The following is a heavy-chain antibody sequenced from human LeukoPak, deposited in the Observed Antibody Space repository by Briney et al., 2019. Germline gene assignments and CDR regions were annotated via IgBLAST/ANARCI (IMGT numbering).Heavy chain of an antibody. D-gene: IGHD2-2*01. CDR3: ARDHCTSSGCYEYYYYGMDV. CDR1: GYTFTDYY. J-gene: IGHJ6*02. Sequence: GASVKVSCKASGYTFTDYYIHWVRQAPGQGLEWMGSMNPNSGGTNSAQKFQGRVTMTRDTSVSTAYMELSRLRSDDTAVYYCARDHCTSSGCYEYYYYGMDVWGQGTTVTVSS. CDR2: MNPNSGGT. V-gene: IGHV1-2*02.